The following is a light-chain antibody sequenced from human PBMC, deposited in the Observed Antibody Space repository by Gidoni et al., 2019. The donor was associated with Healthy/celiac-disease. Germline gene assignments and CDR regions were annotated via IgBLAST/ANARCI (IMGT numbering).Light chain of an antibody. CDR3: QQANSFPPP. CDR1: QGISSW. V-gene: IGKV1-12*01. J-gene: IGKJ2*01. CDR2: AAS. Sequence: DIQMTQSPSFVSASVGDRVTITCWASQGISSWLAWSQQKPGKAPKLLIYAASSLQSGVPSRFSGSGSGTDFTLTISSLQPEDFATYYCQQANSFPPPFXQGTKLEIK.